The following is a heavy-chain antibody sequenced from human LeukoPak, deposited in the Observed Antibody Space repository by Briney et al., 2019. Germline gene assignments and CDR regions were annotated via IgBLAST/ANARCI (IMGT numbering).Heavy chain of an antibody. Sequence: SVKVSCKASGGTFTSYAISWVRQAPGQGLEWMGEIIPIFGTANYAQKFQGRVTITTGESTSTAYMELSSLRSEDTAVYYCAREMYCSGGRCNPPNFDYWGQGTLVTVSS. D-gene: IGHD2-15*01. CDR3: AREMYCSGGRCNPPNFDY. CDR2: IIPIFGTA. CDR1: GGTFTSYA. J-gene: IGHJ4*02. V-gene: IGHV1-69*05.